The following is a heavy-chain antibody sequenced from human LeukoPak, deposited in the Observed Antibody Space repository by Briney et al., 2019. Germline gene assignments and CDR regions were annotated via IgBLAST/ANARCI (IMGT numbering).Heavy chain of an antibody. CDR2: IYYSGST. J-gene: IGHJ4*02. V-gene: IGHV4-39*07. D-gene: IGHD6-13*01. CDR3: ARGDGSSWSYYFDY. CDR1: GGSISSSSYY. Sequence: PSETLSLTCTVSGGSISSSSYYWGWIRQPPGKGLEWIGSIYYSGSTYYNPSLKSRVTISVDTSKNQFSLKLSSVTAADTAVYYCARGDGSSWSYYFDYWGQGTLVTVSS.